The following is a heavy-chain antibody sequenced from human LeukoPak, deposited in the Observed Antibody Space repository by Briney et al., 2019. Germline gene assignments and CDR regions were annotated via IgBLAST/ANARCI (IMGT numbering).Heavy chain of an antibody. CDR2: ISSSSSYI. Sequence: GGSLRLSCAASGFTFSSYSMNWVRQAPGKGLEWVSSISSSSSYIYYADSVKGRFTISRDNAKNSLYLQMTSLRAEDTAVYYCARDGRGGHNDCWGQGTLVTVSS. CDR3: ARDGRGGHNDC. D-gene: IGHD1-1*01. CDR1: GFTFSSYS. V-gene: IGHV3-21*01. J-gene: IGHJ4*02.